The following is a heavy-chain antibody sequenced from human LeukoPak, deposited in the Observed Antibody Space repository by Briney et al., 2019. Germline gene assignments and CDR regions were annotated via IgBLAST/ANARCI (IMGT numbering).Heavy chain of an antibody. CDR1: GFIFSNYA. Sequence: GGSLRLSCAASGFIFSNYAMHWVRQAPGKGLEYDSGISSNGESTYYANSVKGGFTISRDNSKNTLYLQMGSLRAEDMAVYYCAKTSGSGGYYYYYRDVWGKGTTVTVSS. V-gene: IGHV3-64*01. CDR3: AKTSGSGGYYYYYRDV. CDR2: ISSNGEST. D-gene: IGHD1-26*01. J-gene: IGHJ6*03.